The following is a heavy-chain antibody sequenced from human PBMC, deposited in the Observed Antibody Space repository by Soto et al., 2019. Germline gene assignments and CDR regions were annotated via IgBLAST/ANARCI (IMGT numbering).Heavy chain of an antibody. CDR2: IYPGDSDT. J-gene: IGHJ3*02. V-gene: IGHV5-51*01. Sequence: GESLKISCKGSGYSFTSYWIGWVRQMPGKGLEWMGIIYPGDSDTRYSPSFQGNFTISADKTISTAYLQWSSLKASAAAMYYCARYNDAFDIWGQGTMVTVSS. CDR1: GYSFTSYW. CDR3: ARYNDAFDI. D-gene: IGHD1-20*01.